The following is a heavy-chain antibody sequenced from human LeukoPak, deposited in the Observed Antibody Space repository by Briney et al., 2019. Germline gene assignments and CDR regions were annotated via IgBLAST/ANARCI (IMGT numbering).Heavy chain of an antibody. Sequence: GASVKVSCKASGYTFTSYYMHWVRQAPGQGLEWMGWINPNSGGTNYAQKFQGRVTMTRDTSISTAYMELSRLRSDDTAVYYCARDQKGIAARAQGGGFNYWGQGTLVTVSS. CDR1: GYTFTSYY. V-gene: IGHV1-2*02. CDR2: INPNSGGT. D-gene: IGHD6-6*01. J-gene: IGHJ4*02. CDR3: ARDQKGIAARAQGGGFNY.